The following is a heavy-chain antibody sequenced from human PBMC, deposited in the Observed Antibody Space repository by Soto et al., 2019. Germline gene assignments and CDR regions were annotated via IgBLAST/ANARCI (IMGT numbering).Heavy chain of an antibody. CDR3: ARVETCSSTSCYSVFDY. CDR1: GFTFSNYW. D-gene: IGHD2-2*01. J-gene: IGHJ4*02. CDR2: INSDGSST. Sequence: EVQLVESGGGLVQPGGSLRLSCAASGFTFSNYWMHWVRQAPGKGLVWVSRINSDGSSTTYADSVKGRFTISRDNAKNPLYLQMNSLRAEDTAVYYCARVETCSSTSCYSVFDYWGQGTLVTVSS. V-gene: IGHV3-74*03.